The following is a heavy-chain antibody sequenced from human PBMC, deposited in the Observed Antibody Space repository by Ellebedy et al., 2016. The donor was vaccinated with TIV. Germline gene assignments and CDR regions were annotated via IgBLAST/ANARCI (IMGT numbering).Heavy chain of an antibody. V-gene: IGHV3-23*01. Sequence: GESLKISCAGSTSTFRNYDFSWVRQAPGKGLEWVSVISAGGDTPYYADSVKGRFTISRDNAKNSLYLKMNSLRAEDTAVYYCARDAASESHVLEFDYWGQGTLVTVSS. J-gene: IGHJ4*02. CDR2: ISAGGDTP. D-gene: IGHD1-26*01. CDR3: ARDAASESHVLEFDY. CDR1: TSTFRNYD.